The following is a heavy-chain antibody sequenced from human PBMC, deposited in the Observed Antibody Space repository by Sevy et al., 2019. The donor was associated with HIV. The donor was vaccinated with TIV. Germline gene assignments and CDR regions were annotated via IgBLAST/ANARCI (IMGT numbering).Heavy chain of an antibody. D-gene: IGHD6-13*01. J-gene: IGHJ4*02. V-gene: IGHV3-11*01. Sequence: GGSLRLSCAASGFTFSVYYMSWIRQAPGKGLEWVAVINNSGGSTDYADSVRGRFSISRDNPNVYLEMNSLRVEDTAVYYCVKERVGYISSWYYFDYWGQGTLVTVSS. CDR2: INNSGGST. CDR3: VKERVGYISSWYYFDY. CDR1: GFTFSVYY.